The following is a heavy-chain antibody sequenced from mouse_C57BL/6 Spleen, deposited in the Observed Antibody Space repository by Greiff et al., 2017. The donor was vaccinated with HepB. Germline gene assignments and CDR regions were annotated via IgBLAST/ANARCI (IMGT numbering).Heavy chain of an antibody. J-gene: IGHJ1*03. V-gene: IGHV3-8*01. CDR1: GYSITSDY. CDR2: ISYSGST. D-gene: IGHD1-1*01. Sequence: EVKLVESGPGLAKPSQTLSLTCSVTGYSITSDYWNWIRKFPGNKLEYMGYISYSGSTYYNPSLKSRISITRDTSKNQYYLQLNSVTTEDTATYYCARYKFHYYGSSYGYFDVWGTGTTVTVSS. CDR3: ARYKFHYYGSSYGYFDV.